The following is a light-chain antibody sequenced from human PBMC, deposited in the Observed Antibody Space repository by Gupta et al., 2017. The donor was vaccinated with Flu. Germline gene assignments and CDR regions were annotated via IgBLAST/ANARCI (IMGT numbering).Light chain of an antibody. CDR1: NIGIKV. CDR2: DDS. Sequence: SYVVTQPPSVSAAPGQTATITCGGNNIGIKVVHWYQQKPGQAPVLVVYDDSDRPSGIPERFSGSNSGNTATLTISRVEAGDEADYYCQVWDSRSEDGIFGGGTKVTVL. V-gene: IGLV3-21*02. J-gene: IGLJ2*01. CDR3: QVWDSRSEDGI.